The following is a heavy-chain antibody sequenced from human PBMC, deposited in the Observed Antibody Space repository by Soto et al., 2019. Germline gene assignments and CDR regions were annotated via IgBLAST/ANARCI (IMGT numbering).Heavy chain of an antibody. D-gene: IGHD3-16*01. Sequence: QVRLVQSGAEVKKPGSSVKVSCKSSGGTYSPYTINWVRQAPGQGLEWMGRIIPFLGVTNYGLKFQARVTITADKATNTAYMEQRGLRFEDTAVYYCARDWESSVSTWSFGGFWGRGTLVTVSS. CDR3: ARDWESSVSTWSFGGF. V-gene: IGHV1-69*08. CDR2: IIPFLGVT. CDR1: GGTYSPYT. J-gene: IGHJ4*02.